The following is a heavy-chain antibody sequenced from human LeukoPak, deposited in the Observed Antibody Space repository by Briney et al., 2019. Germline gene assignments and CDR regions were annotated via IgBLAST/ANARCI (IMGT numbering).Heavy chain of an antibody. CDR1: GGSISGYY. D-gene: IGHD4-11*01. V-gene: IGHV4-59*08. CDR3: ATLAGVGNYDSSY. CDR2: IYYSGST. Sequence: SETLSLTCTVSGGSISGYYWNWLRQPPGKGLEWIGYIYYSGSTNYNPSLKSRVTISFDTSKNQFSLRLSSVTAADTAVYYCATLAGVGNYDSSYWGQGTLVTVSS. J-gene: IGHJ4*02.